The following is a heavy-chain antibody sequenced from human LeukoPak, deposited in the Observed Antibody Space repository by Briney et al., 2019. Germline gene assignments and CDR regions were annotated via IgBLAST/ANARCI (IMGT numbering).Heavy chain of an antibody. J-gene: IGHJ4*02. CDR3: ARVAATQKSIDY. CDR1: GGSISSSSYY. CDR2: IYYSGST. D-gene: IGHD2-15*01. Sequence: SETLSLTCTVSGGSISSSSYYWGWIRQPPGKGLEWIGSIYYSGSTYYNPSLKSRVTISVDTSKNQFSLKLSSVTAADTAAYYCARVAATQKSIDYWGQGTLVTVSS. V-gene: IGHV4-39*07.